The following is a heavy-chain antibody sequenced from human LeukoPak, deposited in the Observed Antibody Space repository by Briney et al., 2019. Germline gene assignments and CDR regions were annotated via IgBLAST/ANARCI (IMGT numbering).Heavy chain of an antibody. CDR3: ARGDWFDP. V-gene: IGHV1-8*01. Sequence: ASVKVSCKTSGYPFTTWEVNWVRQAAGQGLEWMGWVHPNSGNTAYAQKFQGRVTMTRDESTSTAYMELSSLRSEDTAVYYCARGDWFDPWGQGTLVTVSS. CDR1: GYPFTTWE. J-gene: IGHJ5*02. CDR2: VHPNSGNT.